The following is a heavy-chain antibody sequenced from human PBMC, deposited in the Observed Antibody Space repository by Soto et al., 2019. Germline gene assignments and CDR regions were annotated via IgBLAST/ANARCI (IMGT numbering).Heavy chain of an antibody. CDR3: GRGWPDDFIYYYHYHMDV. CDR1: GGSIRSHY. Sequence: SETLSLTCTVSGGSIRSHYWSWIRQPPGKGLEWIGFIYDSGSTNYNPSLKSRVTISVDTSKIQFSLKLTSVTAADTAVYYCGRGWPDDFIYYYHYHMDVWCQGTLVAVSS. J-gene: IGHJ6*02. V-gene: IGHV4-59*11. D-gene: IGHD3-3*01. CDR2: IYDSGST.